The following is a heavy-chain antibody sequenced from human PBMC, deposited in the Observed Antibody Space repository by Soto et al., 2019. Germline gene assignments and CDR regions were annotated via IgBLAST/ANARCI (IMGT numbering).Heavy chain of an antibody. Sequence: EVQLLESGGGLVQPGGSLRLSCAASGFTFSDYAMSWVRQAPGKGLECLSLISGTGVPTLYAGSVKGRFSVSRDNSKNTLYLQMNSLRTEDTGVYYCVSQPHWARPFESWGQGTLVNVSS. V-gene: IGHV3-23*01. J-gene: IGHJ4*02. CDR1: GFTFSDYA. D-gene: IGHD7-27*01. CDR2: ISGTGVPT. CDR3: VSQPHWARPFES.